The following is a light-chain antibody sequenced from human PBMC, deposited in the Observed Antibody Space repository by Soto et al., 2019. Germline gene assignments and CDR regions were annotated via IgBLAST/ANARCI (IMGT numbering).Light chain of an antibody. CDR1: SSDVGGSNF. CDR3: SSYTVRSTLVL. V-gene: IGLV2-14*01. Sequence: QSALPQPASVSGSPGQSIPISCTGTSSDVGGSNFVSWFQQHPDKAPRLIFYEVNNRPSGVPDRFSGSNSGNTASLTISGLQAEDGAYYHCSSYTVRSTLVLFGGGTKVTVL. CDR2: EVN. J-gene: IGLJ3*02.